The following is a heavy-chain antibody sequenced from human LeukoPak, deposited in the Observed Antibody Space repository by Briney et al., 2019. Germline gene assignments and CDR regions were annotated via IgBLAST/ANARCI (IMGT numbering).Heavy chain of an antibody. V-gene: IGHV3-53*04. D-gene: IGHD3-22*01. CDR2: LQSAGGT. Sequence: GGSLRLSCAASGLTVGSNYMTWVRQAPGKGLEWVSTLQSAGGTYYADSVKGRFTISRHISKNTVYLQMNNLRAEDTAVYYCAREGYDSSGYPRLLDYWGQGTLVTVSS. CDR3: AREGYDSSGYPRLLDY. CDR1: GLTVGSNY. J-gene: IGHJ4*02.